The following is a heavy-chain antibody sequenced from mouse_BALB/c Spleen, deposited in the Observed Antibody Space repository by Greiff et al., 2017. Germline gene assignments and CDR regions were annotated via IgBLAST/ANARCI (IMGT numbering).Heavy chain of an antibody. J-gene: IGHJ3*01. CDR3: AREAYGAY. CDR1: GYAFSSYW. D-gene: IGHD6-5*01. V-gene: IGHV1-80*01. CDR2: IYPGDGDT. Sequence: VQLQQSGAELVRPGSSVKISCKASGYAFSSYWMNWVKQRPGQGLEWIGQIYPGDGDTNYNGKFKGKATLTADKSSSTAYMQLSSLTSEDSAVYFCAREAYGAYWGQGTLVTVSA.